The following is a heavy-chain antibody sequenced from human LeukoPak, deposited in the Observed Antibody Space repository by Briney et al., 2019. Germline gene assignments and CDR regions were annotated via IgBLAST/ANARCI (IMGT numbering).Heavy chain of an antibody. V-gene: IGHV3-7*01. D-gene: IGHD3-3*01. CDR2: IKQDGSDK. Sequence: PGGSLRPSCGASGFTFSTYWMSWVRQAPGKGLEWVANIKQDGSDKHYVDSVKGRFTISRDNAKNSLYLQTNSLRAEDTAVYYCARVAKSIFGVVIRGRGSLDYWGQGTLVTVSS. J-gene: IGHJ4*02. CDR1: GFTFSTYW. CDR3: ARVAKSIFGVVIRGRGSLDY.